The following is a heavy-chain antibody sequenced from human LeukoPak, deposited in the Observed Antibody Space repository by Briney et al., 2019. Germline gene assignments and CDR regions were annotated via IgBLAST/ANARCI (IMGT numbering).Heavy chain of an antibody. V-gene: IGHV3-30*04. D-gene: IGHD3-9*01. Sequence: GGSLRLSCVVSGFTLTSHGTHWVRQVPGRGLEWVAHLSCDGEKKWDADSVRRRFTISRHNSENTVYLQMNDLRVEDTALYYCARDRDWSFDYWGQGTLVTVSS. J-gene: IGHJ4*02. CDR3: ARDRDWSFDY. CDR1: GFTLTSHG. CDR2: LSCDGEKK.